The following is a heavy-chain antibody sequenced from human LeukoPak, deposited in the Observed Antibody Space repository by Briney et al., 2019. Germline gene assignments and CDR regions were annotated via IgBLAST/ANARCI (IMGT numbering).Heavy chain of an antibody. CDR2: IWYGGSNK. J-gene: IGHJ4*02. V-gene: IGHV3-33*08. CDR3: ARWGYSGYDSFDY. D-gene: IGHD5-12*01. CDR1: GFTFSSYG. Sequence: PGGSLRLSCAASGFTFSSYGMHWVRQAPGKGLEWVAVIWYGGSNKYYADSVKGRFTISRDNSKNTLYLQMNSLRAEDTAVYYCARWGYSGYDSFDYWGQGTLVTVSS.